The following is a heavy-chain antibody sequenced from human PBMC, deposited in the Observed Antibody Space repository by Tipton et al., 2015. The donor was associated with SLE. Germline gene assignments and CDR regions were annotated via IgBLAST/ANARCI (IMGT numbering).Heavy chain of an antibody. J-gene: IGHJ4*02. CDR2: IRSDGSNK. CDR1: GFTFSSYG. CDR3: AKDELELRFGYFDY. Sequence: SLRLSCAASGFTFSSYGMHWVRQAPGKGLEWVAFIRSDGSNKYYADSVKGRFTISRDNSKNTLFLQMNSLRAEDTAVYYCAKDELELRFGYFDYWGQGTLVTVSS. V-gene: IGHV3-30*02. D-gene: IGHD1-7*01.